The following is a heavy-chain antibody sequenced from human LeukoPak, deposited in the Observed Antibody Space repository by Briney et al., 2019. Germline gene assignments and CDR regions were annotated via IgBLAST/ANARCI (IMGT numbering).Heavy chain of an antibody. Sequence: SETLSHTCAVYGGSFSGYYWSWIRQPPGKGLEWIGEINHSGSTNYNPSPKSRVTISVDTSKNQFSLKLRSVMAADTAVYYCARAYCVGDCTVLHIYFDNWGQGTLVTVSS. CDR1: GGSFSGYY. V-gene: IGHV4-34*01. D-gene: IGHD2-21*02. CDR3: ARAYCVGDCTVLHIYFDN. J-gene: IGHJ4*02. CDR2: INHSGST.